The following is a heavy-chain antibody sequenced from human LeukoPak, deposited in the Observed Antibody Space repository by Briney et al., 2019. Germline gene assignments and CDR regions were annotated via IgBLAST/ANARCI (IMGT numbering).Heavy chain of an antibody. D-gene: IGHD1-26*01. J-gene: IGHJ4*02. CDR2: IKQDGSEK. CDR3: ARDKEVGATRLDY. CDR1: GSTFSNYW. Sequence: GGSLRLSCAASGSTFSNYWMSWVRQAPGKGLEWVANIKQDGSEKYYVDSVKGRFTISRDNAKNSLYLQMNSLRAEDTAVYYCARDKEVGATRLDYWGQGTLVTVSS. V-gene: IGHV3-7*01.